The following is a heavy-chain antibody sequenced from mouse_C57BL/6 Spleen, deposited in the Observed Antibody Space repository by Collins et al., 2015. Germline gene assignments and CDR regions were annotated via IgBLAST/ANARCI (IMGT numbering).Heavy chain of an antibody. CDR3: ARGSTALDY. CDR1: GYTFTTYG. D-gene: IGHD1-2*01. CDR2: INTYSGVP. Sequence: QIQLVQSGPELKKPGETVKISCKASGYTFTTYGMSWVKQAPGKGLKWMGWINTYSGVPTYADDFKGRFAFSLETSTNTAYLQINNLKNEDTATYFCARGSTALDYWGQGTTLTVSS. V-gene: IGHV9-3*01. J-gene: IGHJ2*01.